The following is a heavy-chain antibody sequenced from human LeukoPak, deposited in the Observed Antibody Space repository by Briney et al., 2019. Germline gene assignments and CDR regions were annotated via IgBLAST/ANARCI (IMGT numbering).Heavy chain of an antibody. D-gene: IGHD1-26*01. CDR1: GYTFTGYY. CDR3: ARDSGSYYVDLGDY. Sequence: GASVKVSCKASGYTFTGYYMHWVRQAPGQGLEWMGWISAYNGNTNYAQKLQGRVTMTTDTSTSTAYMELRSLRSDDTAVYYCARDSGSYYVDLGDYWGQGTLVTVSS. V-gene: IGHV1-18*04. J-gene: IGHJ4*02. CDR2: ISAYNGNT.